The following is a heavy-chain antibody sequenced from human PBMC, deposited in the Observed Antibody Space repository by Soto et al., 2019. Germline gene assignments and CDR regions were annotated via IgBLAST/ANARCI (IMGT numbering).Heavy chain of an antibody. V-gene: IGHV3-23*01. J-gene: IGHJ2*01. CDR2: ISGSGGST. CDR1: GFTFSTYA. CDR3: AKDRFDWFWYFDR. Sequence: EVQLLESGGGLVQPGGSLRLSCAASGFTFSTYAMSWVRPAPGKGLEWVSAISGSGGSTYYADSVKGRFTISRDNSKNTLYLQMNSLRAEDTALYYCAKDRFDWFWYFDRWGRGTLVTVSS. D-gene: IGHD3-9*01.